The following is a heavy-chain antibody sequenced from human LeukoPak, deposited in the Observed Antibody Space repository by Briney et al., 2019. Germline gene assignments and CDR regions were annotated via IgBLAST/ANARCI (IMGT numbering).Heavy chain of an antibody. D-gene: IGHD3-10*01. CDR3: ASLQIGGFDY. J-gene: IGHJ4*02. Sequence: PSETLSLTCAVYGGSFSGYYWSWIRQPPGEGLEWIGYVYYSGSTNYNPSLKSRVTISVDTSKNQFSLKLSSVTAADTAVYYCASLQIGGFDYWGQGTLVTVSS. CDR1: GGSFSGYY. V-gene: IGHV4-59*08. CDR2: VYYSGST.